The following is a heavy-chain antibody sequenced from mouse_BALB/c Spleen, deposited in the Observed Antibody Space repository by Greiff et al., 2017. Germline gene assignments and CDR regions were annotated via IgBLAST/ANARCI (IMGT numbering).Heavy chain of an antibody. V-gene: IGHV5-6-2*01. CDR3: ARRGTTPHYAMDY. D-gene: IGHD1-1*01. Sequence: EVMLVESGGGLVKLGGSLKLSCAASGFTFSSYYMSWVRQTPEKRLELVAAINSNGGSTYYPDTVKGRFTISRDNAKNTLYLQMSSLKSEDTALYYCARRGTTPHYAMDYWGQGTSVTVSS. CDR1: GFTFSSYY. CDR2: INSNGGST. J-gene: IGHJ4*01.